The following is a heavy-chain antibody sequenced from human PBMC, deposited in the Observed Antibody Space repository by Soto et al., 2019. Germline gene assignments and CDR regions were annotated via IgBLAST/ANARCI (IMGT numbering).Heavy chain of an antibody. CDR2: IYHSGST. CDR3: ERGDSYFDY. V-gene: IGHV4-30-2*01. Sequence: SETLSLTCAVSGGSISSGGYSWSWIRHPPGKGLEWIGYIYHSGSTYYNPSLKSRVTISVDRSKNQFSLKLSSVTAADTAVYYCERGDSYFDYWGQGALVTLSS. CDR1: GGSISSGGYS. J-gene: IGHJ4*02. D-gene: IGHD3-10*01.